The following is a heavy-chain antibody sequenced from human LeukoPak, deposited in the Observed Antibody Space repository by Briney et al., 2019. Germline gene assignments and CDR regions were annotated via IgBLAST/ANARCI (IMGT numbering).Heavy chain of an antibody. Sequence: PGRSLRLSCAASGFTFSSYAMHWVRQAPGKGLEWVAVISYDGSNKYYADSVKGRFTISRDNSKNTLYLQMNSLRAEDTAVYYCARGPARGYTRWFDPWGQGTLVTVSS. CDR1: GFTFSSYA. CDR2: ISYDGSNK. J-gene: IGHJ5*02. D-gene: IGHD3-10*01. CDR3: ARGPARGYTRWFDP. V-gene: IGHV3-30-3*01.